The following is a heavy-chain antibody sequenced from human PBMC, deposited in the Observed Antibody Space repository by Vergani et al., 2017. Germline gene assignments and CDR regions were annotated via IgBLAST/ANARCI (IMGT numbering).Heavy chain of an antibody. CDR3: ARVGGVRYCSGGSGYKGAFDI. Sequence: VQLVESGGGLVQPGGSLRLSCAASGFTFSSYWMHWVRQAPGKGLVWVSRINSDGSSTSYADSVKGRFTISRDNAKNTLYLQMNSLRAEDTAVYYCARVGGVRYCSGGSGYKGAFDIWGQGTMVTVSS. CDR2: INSDGSST. J-gene: IGHJ3*02. V-gene: IGHV3-74*02. CDR1: GFTFSSYW. D-gene: IGHD2-15*01.